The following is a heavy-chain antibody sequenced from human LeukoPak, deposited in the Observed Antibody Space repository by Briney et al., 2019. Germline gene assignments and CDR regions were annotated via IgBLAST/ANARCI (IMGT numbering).Heavy chain of an antibody. CDR2: INPSGGST. CDR3: ATEGKMIRGVYTDY. J-gene: IGHJ4*02. Sequence: ASVKVSCKASGYTFTSYYMHWVRQAPGQGLEWMGIINPSGGSTSYARKFQGRVTMTRDMSTSTVYMELSSLRSEDTAVYFCATEGKMIRGVYTDYWGQGTLVTVSS. D-gene: IGHD3-10*01. CDR1: GYTFTSYY. V-gene: IGHV1-46*01.